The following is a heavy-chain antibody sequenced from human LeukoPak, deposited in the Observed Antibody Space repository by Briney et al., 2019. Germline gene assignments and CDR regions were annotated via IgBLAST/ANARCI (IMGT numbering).Heavy chain of an antibody. CDR3: ARVGELRYFDWLLYEGPRGAFAI. D-gene: IGHD3-9*01. CDR1: GGSISSYD. CDR2: IYYSGST. Sequence: AETLSLTCTVSGGSISSYDWSWIRQPPGKGLEWIGYIYYSGSTNYNPALKKRVTILVETSKNQFSLKLSSVTAADTEVYYCARVGELRYFDWLLYEGPRGAFAIWGQGTMVTVSS. J-gene: IGHJ3*02. V-gene: IGHV4-59*08.